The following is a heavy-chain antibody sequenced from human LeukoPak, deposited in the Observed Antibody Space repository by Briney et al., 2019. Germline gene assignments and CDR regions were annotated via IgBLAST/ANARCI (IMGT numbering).Heavy chain of an antibody. D-gene: IGHD5-24*01. CDR3: AREVLGDGYQDY. V-gene: IGHV4-39*07. Sequence: SETLSLTCTVSGGSISSSSYYWGWIRQPPGKGLEWIGSIYYSGSTYYDPSLKSRVTISVDTSKNQFSLKLSSVTAADTAVYYCAREVLGDGYQDYWGQGTLVTVSS. CDR2: IYYSGST. J-gene: IGHJ4*02. CDR1: GGSISSSSYY.